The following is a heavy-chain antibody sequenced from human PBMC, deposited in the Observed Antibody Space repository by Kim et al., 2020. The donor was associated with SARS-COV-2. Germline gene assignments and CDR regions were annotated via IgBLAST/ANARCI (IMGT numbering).Heavy chain of an antibody. Sequence: GGSLRLSCAASGFTFSDYYMSWIRQAPGKGLEWVSYISSSGSTIYYADSVKGRFTISRDNAKNSLYLQMNSLRAEDTAVYYCATSPYYYDSSASTPFDYWGQGTLVTVSS. D-gene: IGHD3-22*01. J-gene: IGHJ4*02. CDR3: ATSPYYYDSSASTPFDY. CDR2: ISSSGSTI. CDR1: GFTFSDYY. V-gene: IGHV3-11*01.